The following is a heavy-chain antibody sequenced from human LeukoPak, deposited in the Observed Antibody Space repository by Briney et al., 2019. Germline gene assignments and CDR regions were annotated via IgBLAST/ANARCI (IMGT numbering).Heavy chain of an antibody. CDR1: GFTFSSYS. CDR2: ISSSSSYI. J-gene: IGHJ4*02. D-gene: IGHD1-26*01. V-gene: IGHV3-21*01. CDR3: ARYYIIGSGSYPPPYFDY. Sequence: GGSLRFSCAASGFTFSSYSMNWVRQAPGKGLEWVSSISSSSSYIYYADSVKGRFTISRDNAKNSLYLQMNSLRAEDTAVYYCARYYIIGSGSYPPPYFDYWGQGTLVTVSS.